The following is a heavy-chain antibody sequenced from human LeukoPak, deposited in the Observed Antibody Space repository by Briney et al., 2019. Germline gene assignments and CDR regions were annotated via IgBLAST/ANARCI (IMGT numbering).Heavy chain of an antibody. CDR1: GFTFSSYI. J-gene: IGHJ4*02. D-gene: IGHD2-2*01. CDR3: ASGIVVVPSVIDLPYYFDY. CDR2: ICSSSSYI. Sequence: GGSLRHSCAASGFTFSSYIMNWVRQPPGEGLEWVSSICSSSSYIYYADSVRGPFTLSRYNAKNSLYLQMNSLRAEDTAVYYCASGIVVVPSVIDLPYYFDYWGEGSLVTISS. V-gene: IGHV3-21*01.